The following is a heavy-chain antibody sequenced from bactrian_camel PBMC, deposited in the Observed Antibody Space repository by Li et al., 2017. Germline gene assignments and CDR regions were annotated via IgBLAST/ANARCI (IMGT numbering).Heavy chain of an antibody. CDR3: ARGPKVRSGGYCYLESAPYNY. Sequence: QVQLVESGGGSVQAGGSLRLACVASGDTIGRYCMGWFRQIPDKEREGVAGIESDGSTSYADSVKGRFTISKDNAKNTLYLQMNSLNTEDTAMYYCARGPKVRSGGYCYLESAPYNYWGQGTQVTVS. CDR2: IESDGST. D-gene: IGHD1*01. CDR1: GDTIGRYC. V-gene: IGHV3S55*01. J-gene: IGHJ4*01.